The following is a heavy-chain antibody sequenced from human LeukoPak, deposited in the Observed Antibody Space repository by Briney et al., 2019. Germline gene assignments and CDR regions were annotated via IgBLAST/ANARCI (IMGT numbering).Heavy chain of an antibody. CDR1: GGSISSSSYY. V-gene: IGHV4-39*07. CDR3: ARFYSGYSGARDAFHM. CDR2: IYYSGST. Sequence: SETLSLTCTVSGGSISSSSYYWGWIRQPPGKGLEWIGSIYYSGSTYYNPSLKSRVTISVDTSKNQFSLKLSSVTAADTAVYYCARFYSGYSGARDAFHMWGQGTMVTVSS. D-gene: IGHD5-18*01. J-gene: IGHJ3*02.